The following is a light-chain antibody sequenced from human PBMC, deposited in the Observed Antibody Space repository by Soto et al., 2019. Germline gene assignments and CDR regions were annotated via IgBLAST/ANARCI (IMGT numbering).Light chain of an antibody. CDR3: QQYNNWPMT. CDR2: GAS. Sequence: EIVLTQSPGTLSLSPGERAPLSCRTSQSVSNNYLAWYQQKPGQAPRLLIYGASSRATGIPDRFSGSGSGTDFTLSISRLEPEDFAVYYCQQYNNWPMTFGQGTKVDIK. CDR1: QSVSNNY. V-gene: IGKV3-20*01. J-gene: IGKJ1*01.